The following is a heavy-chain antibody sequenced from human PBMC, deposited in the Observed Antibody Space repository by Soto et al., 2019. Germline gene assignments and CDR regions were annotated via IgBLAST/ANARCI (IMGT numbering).Heavy chain of an antibody. CDR2: ISGSGGST. V-gene: IGHV3-23*01. J-gene: IGHJ6*02. CDR3: AKDAYTAGYYYYGMDV. D-gene: IGHD3-16*01. Sequence: PGGSLRLSCAASGFTFSSYAMSWVRQAPGKGLEWVSAISGSGGSTYYADSVKGRFTISRDNSKNTLYLQMNSLRAEDTAVYYCAKDAYTAGYYYYGMDVWGQGTTVTVSS. CDR1: GFTFSSYA.